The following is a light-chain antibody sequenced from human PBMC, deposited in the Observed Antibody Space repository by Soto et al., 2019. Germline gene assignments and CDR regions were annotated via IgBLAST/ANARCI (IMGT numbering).Light chain of an antibody. CDR2: WAS. CDR1: RSLFSSNKNF. Sequence: DIVMTQSPDSLAVSLGERVTINCKSSRSLFSSNKNFLAWYQQKPGQPPKLLIYWASTRKSGVPDRFSGSGSVTDFSLAISSLQAEDVAEYDCQQHYSTLISFGTGTKVDLK. J-gene: IGKJ3*01. V-gene: IGKV4-1*01. CDR3: QQHYSTLIS.